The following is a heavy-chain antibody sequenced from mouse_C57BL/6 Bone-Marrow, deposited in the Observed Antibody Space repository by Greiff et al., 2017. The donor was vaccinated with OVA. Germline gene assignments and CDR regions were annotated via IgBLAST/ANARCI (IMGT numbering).Heavy chain of an antibody. CDR3: AGDLRLGAY. CDR2: IWGVGST. D-gene: IGHD1-2*01. V-gene: IGHV2-6*01. Sequence: VQGVESGPGLVAPSQSLSITCTVSGFSLTSYGVDWVRQSPGKGLEWLGVIWGVGSTNYNSAPKSRMSISKDNSKSQVFLKMHSLQTDDTAMYYCAGDLRLGAYWGQGTLVTVSA. J-gene: IGHJ3*01. CDR1: GFSLTSYG.